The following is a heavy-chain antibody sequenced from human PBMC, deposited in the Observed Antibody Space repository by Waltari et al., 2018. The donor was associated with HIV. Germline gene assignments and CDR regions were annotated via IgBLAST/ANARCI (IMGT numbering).Heavy chain of an antibody. Sequence: QVHLVQSGAEVKKPGSSVKVSCRSSENTYSSLDITWVRQATGQGLEWMGWMNPNSGNAGYSQKFQGRVTMTRDTTTRTAYMELTSLRSEDTAVYYCVTGGRLGAEGVSHDFWGQGTLVTVSS. CDR3: VTGGRLGAEGVSHDF. V-gene: IGHV1-8*01. CDR1: ENTYSSLD. CDR2: MNPNSGNA. J-gene: IGHJ4*02. D-gene: IGHD3-9*01.